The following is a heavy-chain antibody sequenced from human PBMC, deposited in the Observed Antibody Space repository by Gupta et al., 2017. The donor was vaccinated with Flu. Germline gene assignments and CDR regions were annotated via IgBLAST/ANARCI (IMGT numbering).Heavy chain of an antibody. J-gene: IGHJ4*02. CDR2: ISGSGGST. Sequence: EVQLLESGGGLVQPGGSLRLSCAASGFTFSSYAMSWVRQAPGKGLEWVSAISGSGGSTYYADSVKGRFTISRDNSKNTLYLQMNSLRAEDTAVYYCVTTRQVFGVGTIDYWGQGTLVTVSS. CDR1: GFTFSSYA. D-gene: IGHD3-3*01. CDR3: VTTRQVFGVGTIDY. V-gene: IGHV3-23*01.